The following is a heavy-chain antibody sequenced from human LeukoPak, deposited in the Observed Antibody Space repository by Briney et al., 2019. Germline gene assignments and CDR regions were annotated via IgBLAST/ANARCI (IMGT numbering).Heavy chain of an antibody. CDR3: ARGRYYGSGSYYK. CDR1: GGSFSGYY. D-gene: IGHD3-10*01. Sequence: SETLSLTCAVYGGSFSGYYWSWIRQPPGKGLGWIGEINHSGSTNYNPSLKSRVTISVDTSKNQFSLKLSSVTAADTAVYYCARGRYYGSGSYYKWGQGTLVTVSS. V-gene: IGHV4-34*01. J-gene: IGHJ4*02. CDR2: INHSGST.